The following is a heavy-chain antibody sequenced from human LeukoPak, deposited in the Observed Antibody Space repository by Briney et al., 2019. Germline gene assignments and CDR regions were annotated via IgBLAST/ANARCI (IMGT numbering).Heavy chain of an antibody. CDR2: ISYSGST. J-gene: IGHJ3*02. Sequence: SETLSLTCTVSGGSISNYYWNWMRQPPGKGLEWIAYISYSGSTNYNPSLKSRVTISVDTSKNQFSLNLSSVTAADTAVYYCARKKYGSGSYWTTHDAFDIWGQGTMVTVSS. D-gene: IGHD3-10*01. V-gene: IGHV4-59*01. CDR1: GGSISNYY. CDR3: ARKKYGSGSYWTTHDAFDI.